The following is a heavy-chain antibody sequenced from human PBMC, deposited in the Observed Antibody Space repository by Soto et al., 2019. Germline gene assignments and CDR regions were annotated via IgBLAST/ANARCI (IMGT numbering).Heavy chain of an antibody. J-gene: IGHJ4*02. Sequence: PGGSLRLSCAASGFTFSSYAMHWVRQAPGKGLEWVAVISYDGSNKYYADSVKGRFTISRDNSKNTLYLQMNSLRAEDTAVYYCARDHDSSGYADYWGQGTLVTVSS. CDR3: ARDHDSSGYADY. V-gene: IGHV3-30-3*01. CDR2: ISYDGSNK. CDR1: GFTFSSYA. D-gene: IGHD3-22*01.